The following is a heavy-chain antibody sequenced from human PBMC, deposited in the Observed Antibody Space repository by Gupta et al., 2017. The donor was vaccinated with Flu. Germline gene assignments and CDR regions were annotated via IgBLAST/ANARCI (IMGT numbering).Heavy chain of an antibody. CDR1: GFIFSSYA. J-gene: IGHJ4*02. V-gene: IGHV3-23*01. Sequence: GSLRLSCAASGFIFSSYAMGWVRQAPGKGLEWVSTLSGSGGSTYYADSVKGRFTISRDNSKNTLFLQLHSLSPEDTAVYYCAKLDAYYFDSSGHYYPQYFDFWGQGSLVTVSS. CDR3: AKLDAYYFDSSGHYYPQYFDF. CDR2: LSGSGGST. D-gene: IGHD3-22*01.